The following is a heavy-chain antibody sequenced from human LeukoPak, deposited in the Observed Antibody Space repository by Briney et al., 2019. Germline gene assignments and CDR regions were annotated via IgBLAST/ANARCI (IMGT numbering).Heavy chain of an antibody. V-gene: IGHV3-23*01. CDR3: AKGGHSSGWYYFDY. J-gene: IGHJ4*02. CDR2: VSGSGSST. CDR1: GFTFSIYA. D-gene: IGHD6-19*01. Sequence: GGSLRLSCAASGFTFSIYAVSWVRQAPGKGLEWVSGVSGSGSSTYYADSVKGRFTISRDNSKNTLYLQMNSLRAEDTAVYFCAKGGHSSGWYYFDYWGQGTLVTVSS.